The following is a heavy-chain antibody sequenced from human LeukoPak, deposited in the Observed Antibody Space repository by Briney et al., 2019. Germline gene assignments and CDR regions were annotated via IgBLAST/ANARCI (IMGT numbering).Heavy chain of an antibody. CDR1: GGSISSYY. CDR2: IYTSGST. CDR3: ARDHYPSRAFDI. Sequence: SETLSLTCTVSGGSISSYYWSWIRQPAGKGLEWIGRIYTSGSTNYNPSLKSRVPMSVDTSKNQFSLKLSSVPAADTAVYYCARDHYPSRAFDIWGQGTMVTVSS. V-gene: IGHV4-4*07. D-gene: IGHD1-26*01. J-gene: IGHJ3*02.